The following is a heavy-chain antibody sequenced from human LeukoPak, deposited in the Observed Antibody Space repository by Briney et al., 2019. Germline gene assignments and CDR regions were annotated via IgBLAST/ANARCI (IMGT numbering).Heavy chain of an antibody. CDR1: GFSFSSYW. D-gene: IGHD3-3*01. V-gene: IGHV3-7*01. J-gene: IGHJ4*02. Sequence: GGSLRLSCAASGFSFSSYWMSWVRQAPGKGLEWVANINPDGSNMLYVDSVKGRFTISRDNAKNSLYLQMNNPRAEDTAVYFCVSGFLQWLYWGQGTLVTVSP. CDR3: VSGFLQWLY. CDR2: INPDGSNM.